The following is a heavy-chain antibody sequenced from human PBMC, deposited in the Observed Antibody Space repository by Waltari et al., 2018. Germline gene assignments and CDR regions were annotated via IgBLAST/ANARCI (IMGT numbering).Heavy chain of an antibody. CDR1: GFTFSSYG. J-gene: IGHJ6*02. CDR3: ARDRGYYDVWSGSISYYYGMDV. Sequence: QVQLVESGGGVVQPGRSLRLSCAASGFTFSSYGMHWVRQAPGKGLEWVAVIWYDGSNKDYADSVKGRFTISRDNSKNTLYLQMNSLRAEDTAVYYCARDRGYYDVWSGSISYYYGMDVWGQGTTVTVSS. D-gene: IGHD3-3*01. CDR2: IWYDGSNK. V-gene: IGHV3-33*01.